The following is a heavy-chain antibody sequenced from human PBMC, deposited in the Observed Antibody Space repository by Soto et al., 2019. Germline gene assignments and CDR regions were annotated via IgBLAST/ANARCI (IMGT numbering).Heavy chain of an antibody. CDR2: IIPIFGTA. CDR1: GGTFSSSA. D-gene: IGHD1-1*01. CDR3: ARAVPKGGACDDQIIGFDY. V-gene: IGHV1-69*01. J-gene: IGHJ4*02. Sequence: QVQLVQSGAEVKKPGSSVKVSCKASGGTFSSSAISWVRQAPGHGLEWMGGIIPIFGTANYAQKFQGRVTITADESTSTAYMELSSLRSEDTAVYYWARAVPKGGACDDQIIGFDYWGQGNLVTVSS.